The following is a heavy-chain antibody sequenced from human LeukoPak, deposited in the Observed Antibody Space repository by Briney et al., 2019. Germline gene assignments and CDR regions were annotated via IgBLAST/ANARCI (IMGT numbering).Heavy chain of an antibody. Sequence: PGGSLRLSCAASGFTFSNAWMSWVRQAPWKGLEWVGRIKSKTDGGTTDYAAPVKGRFTISRDDSKNTLYLQMNSLKTEDTAVYYCTNYDYGGHDAFDIWGQGTMVTVSS. D-gene: IGHD4-23*01. CDR3: TNYDYGGHDAFDI. V-gene: IGHV3-15*01. J-gene: IGHJ3*02. CDR1: GFTFSNAW. CDR2: IKSKTDGGTT.